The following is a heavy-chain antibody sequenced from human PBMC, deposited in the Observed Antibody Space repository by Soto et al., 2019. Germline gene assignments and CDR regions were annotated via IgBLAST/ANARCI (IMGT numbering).Heavy chain of an antibody. CDR3: ARELPDYGVDY. Sequence: QVQLQESGPGLVKPSETLSLTCTVSGGSVSSGSYYWSWIRQPPGKGLEWIGYIYYSGSTNYNPSLKSRVTISVDTSKNQFSLKLSSVTAADTAVYYCARELPDYGVDYWGQGTLVTVSS. CDR1: GGSVSSGSYY. V-gene: IGHV4-61*01. D-gene: IGHD4-17*01. J-gene: IGHJ4*02. CDR2: IYYSGST.